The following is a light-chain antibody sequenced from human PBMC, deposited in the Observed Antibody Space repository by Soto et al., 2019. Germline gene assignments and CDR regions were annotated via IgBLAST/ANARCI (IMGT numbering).Light chain of an antibody. V-gene: IGKV4-1*01. J-gene: IGKJ2*01. CDR2: WAS. CDR1: QSVLYSSNNENY. CDR3: QQYYSPPYN. Sequence: EIVMTQSPDSLAVSLGERATINCKSSQSVLYSSNNENYLAWYQQQPGQSPKLLIHWASTRKSGVPDRFSGSGSGTDFTPTIRSLQAEDLAVYFCQQYYSPPYNLGQGTKLEIK.